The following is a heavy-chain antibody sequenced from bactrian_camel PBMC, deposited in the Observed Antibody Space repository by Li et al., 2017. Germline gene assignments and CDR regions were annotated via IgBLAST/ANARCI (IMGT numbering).Heavy chain of an antibody. Sequence: VQLVESGGGLVQPGGSLRLSCAASGFTFATQAMAWVRQAPGKGLEWISAINSGATSTYYGDSVNGRFTISRDNAKNTLYLQLNSLKTEDTAMYYCAAGQGVGWCLDVIRVGAEADFDYWGHGTQVTVS. J-gene: IGHJ6*01. D-gene: IGHD5*01. V-gene: IGHV3S31*01. CDR3: AAGQGVGWCLDVIRVGAEADFDY. CDR1: GFTFATQA. CDR2: INSGATST.